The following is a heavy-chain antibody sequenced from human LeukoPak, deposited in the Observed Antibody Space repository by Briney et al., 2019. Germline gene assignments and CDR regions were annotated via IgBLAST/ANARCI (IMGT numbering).Heavy chain of an antibody. CDR1: GYTLSNYG. Sequence: ASVKVSCKASGYTLSNYGISWVRQAPGQGLEWMGWISTDNGNTKDAQKFQDRVTVTTDTSTSTVYMELRSLRSDDTAVYYCAREYCDTTRCYLPDYWGQGTLVTVSS. CDR2: ISTDNGNT. D-gene: IGHD2-2*01. CDR3: AREYCDTTRCYLPDY. V-gene: IGHV1-18*01. J-gene: IGHJ4*02.